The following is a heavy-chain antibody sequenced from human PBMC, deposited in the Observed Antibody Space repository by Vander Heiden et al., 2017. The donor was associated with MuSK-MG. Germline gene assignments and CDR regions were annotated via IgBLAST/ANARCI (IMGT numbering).Heavy chain of an antibody. D-gene: IGHD3-22*01. CDR2: VYPGDSAI. V-gene: IGHV5-51*03. Sequence: EVQLVQSGAEVKKPGEPLKISCKGSGYTVTSSWTGWVRQMHGNGLEWMGIVYPGDSAIRYSPSFQGQVTISADKSISTAYLQWSSLKASDTAMYYCARRFSYDIRAVRAFDIWGHGTIVTVSS. J-gene: IGHJ3*02. CDR3: ARRFSYDIRAVRAFDI. CDR1: GYTVTSSW.